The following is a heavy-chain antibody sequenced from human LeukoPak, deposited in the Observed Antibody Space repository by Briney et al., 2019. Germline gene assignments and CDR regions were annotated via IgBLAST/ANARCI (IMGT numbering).Heavy chain of an antibody. V-gene: IGHV3-23*01. D-gene: IGHD2-2*01. CDR1: GFTFSSYA. Sequence: GGSLRLSCAASGFTFSSYAMSWVRQAPGKGLEWVSAISGSGGSTYYADSVKGRFTISRDNSKNTLYLQMNSLRAEDTAVYYCAKVGATYIVVVSAGRGAFDIWGQGTMVTVSS. CDR2: ISGSGGST. J-gene: IGHJ3*02. CDR3: AKVGATYIVVVSAGRGAFDI.